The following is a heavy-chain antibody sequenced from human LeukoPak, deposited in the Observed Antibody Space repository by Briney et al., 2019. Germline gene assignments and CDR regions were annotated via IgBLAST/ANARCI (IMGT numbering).Heavy chain of an antibody. Sequence: GGSLRLSCAASGFTFNNYAMNWVRQAPGKGLEWVSSISSSSSYIYYADSVKGRFTISRDNAKNSLYLQMNSLRAEDTAVYYCAREQLWLTNDAFDIWGQGTMVTVSS. V-gene: IGHV3-21*01. CDR3: AREQLWLTNDAFDI. CDR2: ISSSSSYI. D-gene: IGHD5-18*01. J-gene: IGHJ3*02. CDR1: GFTFNNYA.